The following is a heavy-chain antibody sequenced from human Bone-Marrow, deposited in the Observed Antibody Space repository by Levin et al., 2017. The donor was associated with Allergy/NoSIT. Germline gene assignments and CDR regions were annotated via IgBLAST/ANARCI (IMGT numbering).Heavy chain of an antibody. CDR1: GFNFRFSFSDYA. D-gene: IGHD5-12*01. V-gene: IGHV3-64D*06. J-gene: IGHJ4*02. CDR3: VNDRYGGYTEPTGDS. Sequence: GGSLRLSCSASGFNFRFSFSDYAMHWVRQGPEKGLEFISGIKNNGNRTYYADSVKGRFTISRDNSKSTLYLQMSSLKVQDTAVDYCVNDRYGGYTEPTGDSWGQGTQVPVSS. CDR2: IKNNGNRT.